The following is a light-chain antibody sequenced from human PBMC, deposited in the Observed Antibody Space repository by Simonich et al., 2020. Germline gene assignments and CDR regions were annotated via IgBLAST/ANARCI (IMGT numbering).Light chain of an antibody. CDR2: EGS. CDR3: CSYAGSSTVV. V-gene: IGLV2-23*01. Sequence: QSALTQPASVSGSPGQSITISCTGTSSDVGSYNLVSWYQQRPGKAPKIMIYEGSMRPSGVSNRFSGSKSGNTASLTISGLQAEDEADYYCCSYAGSSTVVFGGGTKLTVL. CDR1: SSDVGSYNL. J-gene: IGLJ2*01.